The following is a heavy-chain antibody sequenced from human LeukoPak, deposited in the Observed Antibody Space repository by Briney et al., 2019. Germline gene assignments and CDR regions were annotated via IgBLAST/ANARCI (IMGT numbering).Heavy chain of an antibody. V-gene: IGHV4-59*01. CDR2: IYYSGST. D-gene: IGHD3-10*01. CDR1: GGSISSYY. Sequence: SETLSLTCTVSGGSISSYYWSWIRQPPGKGLEWIGYIYYSGSTNYNPSLKSRVTISVDTSKNQFSLKLSSVTAADTAVYYCARDQITMVRGVMAYYYYMDVWGKGTTVTISS. CDR3: ARDQITMVRGVMAYYYYMDV. J-gene: IGHJ6*03.